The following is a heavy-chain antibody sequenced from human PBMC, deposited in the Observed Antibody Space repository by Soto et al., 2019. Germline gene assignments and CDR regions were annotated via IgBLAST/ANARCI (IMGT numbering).Heavy chain of an antibody. D-gene: IGHD1-20*01. CDR1: GGTFSSSG. CDR3: SRWPQPRYSADPDAVDV. CDR2: IVASPDTT. V-gene: IGHV1-69*11. J-gene: IGHJ6*02. Sequence: QVHLVQSGTEVKKPGSSVPVSCKASGGTFSSSGFSWVRQAHGQGLEWMGMIVASPDTTNYAQKFQARVTITSDEVTSTAYMELRSLRSEDTAVYYCSRWPQPRYSADPDAVDVWGQGTRVIVSS.